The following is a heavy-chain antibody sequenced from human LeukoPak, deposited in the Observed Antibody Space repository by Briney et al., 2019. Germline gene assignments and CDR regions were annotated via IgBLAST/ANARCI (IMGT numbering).Heavy chain of an antibody. CDR2: IYSGGST. V-gene: IGHV3-53*01. CDR1: GFTVSSNY. J-gene: IGHJ4*02. CDR3: ARAWFGVFYFDY. D-gene: IGHD3-10*01. Sequence: GGSLRLSCTVSGFTVSSNYMSWVRQTPGKGLEWVSVIYSGGSTYYADSVKGRFTISRDNSKNTLYLQMNSLRAEDTAVYYCARAWFGVFYFDYWGQGTLVTVSS.